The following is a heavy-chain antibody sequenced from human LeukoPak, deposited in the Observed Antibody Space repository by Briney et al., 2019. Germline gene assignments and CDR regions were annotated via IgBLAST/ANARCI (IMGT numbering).Heavy chain of an antibody. CDR2: IYTSGST. V-gene: IGHV4-4*09. Sequence: SETLSLTCTVSGGSISSYYWSWIRQPPGKGGEGIGYIYTSGSTNYNPSLKSRVNISVDTSKKQFSLKLSSVTAADTAVYYCARSIIAVAGAFDIWGPGTMVTVSS. CDR3: ARSIIAVAGAFDI. D-gene: IGHD6-19*01. J-gene: IGHJ3*02. CDR1: GGSISSYY.